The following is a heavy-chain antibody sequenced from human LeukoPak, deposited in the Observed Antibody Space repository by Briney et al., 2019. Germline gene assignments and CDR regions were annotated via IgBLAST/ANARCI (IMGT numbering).Heavy chain of an antibody. J-gene: IGHJ6*02. V-gene: IGHV3-13*01. CDR2: IGTAGDT. Sequence: GGSLRLSCAASGFTFRSYDMHWVRQATGKGLEWVSAIGTAGDTYYPGSVKGRFTISRENAKNSLYLQMNSLRAGDTAVYYCARAVRSSGPWGLYKQNYYYYYGMDVWGQGTTVTVSS. CDR1: GFTFRSYD. CDR3: ARAVRSSGPWGLYKQNYYYYYGMDV. D-gene: IGHD3-22*01.